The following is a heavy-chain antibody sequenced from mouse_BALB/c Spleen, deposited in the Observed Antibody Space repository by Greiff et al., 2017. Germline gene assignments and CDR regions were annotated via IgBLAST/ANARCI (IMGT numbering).Heavy chain of an antibody. Sequence: EVKLMESGGGLVQPGGSMKLSCVASGFTFSSYWMSWVRQSPEKGLEWVAEIRLKSDNYATHYAESVKGKFTISRDDSKSRLYLQMNSLRAEDTGIYYCTGYGNYGYFDVWGAGTTVTVSS. CDR3: TGYGNYGYFDV. J-gene: IGHJ1*01. D-gene: IGHD2-10*02. CDR1: GFTFSSYW. CDR2: IRLKSDNYAT. V-gene: IGHV6-6*02.